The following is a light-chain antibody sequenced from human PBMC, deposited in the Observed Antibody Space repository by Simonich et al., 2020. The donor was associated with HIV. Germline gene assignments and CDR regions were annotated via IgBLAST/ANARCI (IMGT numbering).Light chain of an antibody. CDR2: GAS. J-gene: IGKJ4*01. CDR1: QSVSSN. V-gene: IGKV3-15*01. Sequence: EIVMTQSPATLSASPGERATLSCRASQSVSSNLAWYQQKPGQAPRLLIYGASTRASGIPARFSGSGSGTEFTLTISRMQSEDFAVYCCQQYNNWLTFGGGTKVEIK. CDR3: QQYNNWLT.